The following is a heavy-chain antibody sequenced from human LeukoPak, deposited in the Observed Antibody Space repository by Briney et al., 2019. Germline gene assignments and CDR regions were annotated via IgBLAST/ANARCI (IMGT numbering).Heavy chain of an antibody. D-gene: IGHD4/OR15-4a*01. CDR1: GFTFSSYA. CDR2: ISYDGSNK. CDR3: ARRAGAYSHPYDY. J-gene: IGHJ4*02. Sequence: GGSLRLSCAASGFTFSSYAMHWVRQAPGKGLEWVAVISYDGSNKYYADSVKGRFTISRDNSKDTLYLQMNSLRAEDTAVYYCARRAGAYSHPYDYWGQGTLVTVSS. V-gene: IGHV3-30*14.